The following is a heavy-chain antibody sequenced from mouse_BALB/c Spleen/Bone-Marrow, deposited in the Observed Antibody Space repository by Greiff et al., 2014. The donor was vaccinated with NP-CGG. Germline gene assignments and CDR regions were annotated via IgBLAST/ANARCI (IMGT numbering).Heavy chain of an antibody. CDR3: ARFPMDY. Sequence: EVQLVESGGGLVQPGGSLRLSCTTSGFTFTDYYMSWVRQPPGKALEWLAFIRNKAYGYTTEYSASVWGRFTISRDNSQSILYLQMNTLRAEDSATYYCARFPMDYWGQGTSVTVSS. V-gene: IGHV7-3*02. J-gene: IGHJ4*01. CDR2: IRNKAYGYTT. CDR1: GFTFTDYY.